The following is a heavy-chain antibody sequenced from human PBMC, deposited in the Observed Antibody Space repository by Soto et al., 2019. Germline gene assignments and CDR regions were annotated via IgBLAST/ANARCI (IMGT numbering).Heavy chain of an antibody. Sequence: QVQLQESGPGLVKPSQTLSLTCTVSGGSISSGGYFWSWIRQHPGKGLEWIGFIYYSGSTYYNPSLKSRVTISVDTSKNQFSLKLSSVTAADTAVYYCAREGAAPYYYYGMDVWGQGTSVTVCS. CDR3: AREGAAPYYYYGMDV. CDR1: GGSISSGGYF. V-gene: IGHV4-31*03. D-gene: IGHD6-6*01. CDR2: IYYSGST. J-gene: IGHJ6*02.